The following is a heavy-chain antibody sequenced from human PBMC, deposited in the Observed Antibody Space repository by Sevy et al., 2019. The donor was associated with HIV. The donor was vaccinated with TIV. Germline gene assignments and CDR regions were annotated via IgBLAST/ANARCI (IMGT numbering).Heavy chain of an antibody. CDR1: GGTFSNYA. J-gene: IGHJ4*02. D-gene: IGHD2-15*01. Sequence: ASVKVSCKASGGTFSNYAISWVRQAPGQGLEWMGRIIPIFGTANYAQKFQGRVTITADESTSIAYMELSSLRSEDTAIYYCAREGCSGGSCYSGYWGQGTLVTVSS. CDR3: AREGCSGGSCYSGY. V-gene: IGHV1-69*13. CDR2: IIPIFGTA.